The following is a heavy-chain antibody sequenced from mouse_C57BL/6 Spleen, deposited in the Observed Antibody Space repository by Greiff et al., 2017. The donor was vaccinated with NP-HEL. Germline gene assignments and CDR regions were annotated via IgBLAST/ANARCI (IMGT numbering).Heavy chain of an antibody. V-gene: IGHV5-4*01. CDR1: GFTFSSYA. Sequence: EVQGVESGGGLVKPGGSLKLSCAASGFTFSSYAMSWVRQTPEKRLEWVATISDGGSYTYYPDNVKGRFTISRDNAKNNLYLQMSHLKSEDTAMYYCARYLTGFDYWGQGTTLTVSS. CDR3: ARYLTGFDY. D-gene: IGHD4-1*01. J-gene: IGHJ2*01. CDR2: ISDGGSYT.